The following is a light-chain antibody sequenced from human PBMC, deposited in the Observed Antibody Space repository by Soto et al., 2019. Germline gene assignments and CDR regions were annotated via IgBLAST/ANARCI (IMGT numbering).Light chain of an antibody. V-gene: IGKV3-11*01. CDR2: DVS. CDR1: QIVSTY. J-gene: IGKJ5*01. CDR3: QQYNNLPLIT. Sequence: VRLKQSPATLSLKQRERATLSCTASQIVSTYLSFYQQKPGQAPRLLIYDVSNRATGIPARFSGSASGTDFTLTISNLQSEDFAVYYCQQYNNLPLITFCHLRLLEIK.